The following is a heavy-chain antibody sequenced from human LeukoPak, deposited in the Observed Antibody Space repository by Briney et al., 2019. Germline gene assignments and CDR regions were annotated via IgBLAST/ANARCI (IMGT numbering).Heavy chain of an antibody. V-gene: IGHV1-2*02. D-gene: IGHD3-3*01. CDR1: GYTFTVYY. CDR3: ATLRITIFGVVNEYFQH. CDR2: INPNSGGT. Sequence: ASVTVSFKSSGYTFTVYYIHWVRPAPGQGLAWMGWINPNSGGTNYAQKFQGRVTMTRDTSISTAYMELSRLRSDDTAVYYCATLRITIFGVVNEYFQHWGQGTLVTVSS. J-gene: IGHJ1*01.